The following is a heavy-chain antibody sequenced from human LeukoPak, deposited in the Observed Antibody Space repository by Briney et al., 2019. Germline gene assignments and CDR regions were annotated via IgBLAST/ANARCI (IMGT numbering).Heavy chain of an antibody. Sequence: TGGSLRLSCAASGFTFSSYGMHWVRQAPGKGLEWVAFIRYDGSNKYYADSVKGRFTISRDNSKNTLYLQMNSLRAEDTAVYYCAKLARPAADPPFDYWGQGTLVTVSS. CDR3: AKLARPAADPPFDY. CDR2: IRYDGSNK. D-gene: IGHD6-13*01. V-gene: IGHV3-30*02. J-gene: IGHJ4*02. CDR1: GFTFSSYG.